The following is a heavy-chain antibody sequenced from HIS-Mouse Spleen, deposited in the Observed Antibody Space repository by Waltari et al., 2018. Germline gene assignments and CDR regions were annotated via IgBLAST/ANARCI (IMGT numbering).Heavy chain of an antibody. CDR3: AREIPYSSSWYDWYFDL. D-gene: IGHD6-13*01. CDR1: GGSISSSWYY. Sequence: QLQLQESGPGLVKPSETLSLTCPVSGGSISSSWYYWGWIRQPPGKGLEWIGSIYYSGSTYYNPSLKSRVTISVDTSKNQFSLKLSSVTAADTAVYYCAREIPYSSSWYDWYFDLWGRGTLVTVSS. V-gene: IGHV4-39*07. J-gene: IGHJ2*01. CDR2: IYYSGST.